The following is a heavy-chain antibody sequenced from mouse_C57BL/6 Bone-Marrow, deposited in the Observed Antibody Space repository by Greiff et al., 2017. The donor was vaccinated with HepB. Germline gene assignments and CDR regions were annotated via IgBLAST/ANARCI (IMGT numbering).Heavy chain of an antibody. J-gene: IGHJ2*01. Sequence: EVQVVESGGGLVKPGGSLKLSCAASRFTFSSYAMSWVRQTPEKRLEWVATISDGGSYTYYPDNVKGRFTISRDNAKNNLYLQMSHLKSEDTAMYYCASLTYYFDYWGQGTTLTVSS. D-gene: IGHD1-1*01. CDR3: ASLTYYFDY. V-gene: IGHV5-4*01. CDR1: RFTFSSYA. CDR2: ISDGGSYT.